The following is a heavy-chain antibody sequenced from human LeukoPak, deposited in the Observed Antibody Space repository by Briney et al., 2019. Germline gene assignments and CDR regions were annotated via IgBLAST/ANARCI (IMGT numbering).Heavy chain of an antibody. CDR1: GFTFSSYS. CDR2: ISSTTNYI. Sequence: GGSLRLSCAASGFTFSSYSMNWVRQATGKGLEWVSSISSTTNYIYYADSVRGRFTISRDNAKNSLYLQMNSLRAEDTAVYYCASLRYSGYDVDYWGQGTLVTVSS. CDR3: ASLRYSGYDVDY. V-gene: IGHV3-21*01. J-gene: IGHJ4*02. D-gene: IGHD5-12*01.